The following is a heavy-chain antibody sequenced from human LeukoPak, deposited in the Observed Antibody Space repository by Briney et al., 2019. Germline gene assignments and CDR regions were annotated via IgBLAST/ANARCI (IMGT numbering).Heavy chain of an antibody. CDR2: ISAYNGNT. V-gene: IGHV1-18*01. CDR1: GYTFTSYG. Sequence: ASVKVSCKASGYTFTSYGISWVRQAPGQGLEWMGWISAYNGNTNYAQKLQGRVTMTTDTSTSTAYMELRSLRSDDTAVYYCARDRGITIFGVALDDAFDIWGQGTMVTVSS. CDR3: ARDRGITIFGVALDDAFDI. D-gene: IGHD3-3*01. J-gene: IGHJ3*02.